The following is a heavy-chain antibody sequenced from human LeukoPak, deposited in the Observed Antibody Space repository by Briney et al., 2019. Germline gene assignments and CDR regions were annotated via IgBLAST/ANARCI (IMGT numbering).Heavy chain of an antibody. J-gene: IGHJ4*02. CDR1: GDSVSSNSAA. V-gene: IGHV6-1*01. CDR2: TYYRSKWYN. D-gene: IGHD3-9*01. Sequence: SQTLSLTCALSGDSVSSNSAAWDWIRQSPSRGLEWLGRTYYRSKWYNDYAVSVKSRITINPDTSKNQFSLQLNSVTPEDTAVYYCARVLLYDILTGYYYFDYWGQGTLVTVSS. CDR3: ARVLLYDILTGYYYFDY.